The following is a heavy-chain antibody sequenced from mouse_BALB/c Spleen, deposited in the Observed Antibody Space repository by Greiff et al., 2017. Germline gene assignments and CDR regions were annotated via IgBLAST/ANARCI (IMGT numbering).Heavy chain of an antibody. D-gene: IGHD1-1*01. J-gene: IGHJ4*01. V-gene: IGHV2-9*02. CDR3: ARVYYGSSYNYAMDY. CDR1: GFSLTSYG. Sequence: VKVVESGPGLVAPSQSLSITCTVSGFSLTSYGVHWVRQPPGKGLEWLGVIWAGGSTNYNSALMSRLSISKDNSKSQVFLKMNSLQTDDTAMYYCARVYYGSSYNYAMDYWGQGTSVTVSS. CDR2: IWAGGST.